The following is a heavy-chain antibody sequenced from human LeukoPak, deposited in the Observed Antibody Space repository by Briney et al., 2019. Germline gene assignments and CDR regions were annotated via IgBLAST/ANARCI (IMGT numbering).Heavy chain of an antibody. CDR2: IYYSGST. CDR3: ARQTYYYGSGSHNP. D-gene: IGHD3-10*01. Sequence: SETLSLTCTVSGGSISSSSYYWGWIRQPPGKGLEWLGSIYYSGSTYYNPSLKSRVTISVDTSKNQFSLKLSSVTAADTAVYYCARQTYYYGSGSHNPWGQGTLVTVSS. J-gene: IGHJ5*02. V-gene: IGHV4-39*01. CDR1: GGSISSSSYY.